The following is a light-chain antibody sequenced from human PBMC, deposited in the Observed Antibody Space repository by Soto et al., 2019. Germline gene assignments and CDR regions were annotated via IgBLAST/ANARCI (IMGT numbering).Light chain of an antibody. Sequence: QSALTQPASVSGYPGQSITISCTGTSRDVGGSKYVSWYQQYPGKVHKLLINKVNNRPSGGSNRVTGSKSAYTASLTISGLQAEYEADYFCTSSTTDSIYVFGTGTKLTVL. CDR2: KVN. V-gene: IGLV2-14*01. CDR3: TSSTTDSIYV. J-gene: IGLJ1*01. CDR1: SRDVGGSKY.